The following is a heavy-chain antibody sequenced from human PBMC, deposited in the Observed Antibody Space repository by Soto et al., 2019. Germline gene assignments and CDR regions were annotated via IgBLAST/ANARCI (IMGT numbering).Heavy chain of an antibody. D-gene: IGHD2-2*01. J-gene: IGHJ5*02. Sequence: QVQLQESGPGLVKPSETLSLTCTVSGGSVSSGNDYWSWIRQPPGKGLEWIGYIYHSGSTNYNPSLKSRLTISGDTSKNQFSLKLSSVTAADTAVYYCARKNGIVVVPAALPGAKWFDPWGQGTLVTVSS. CDR3: ARKNGIVVVPAALPGAKWFDP. V-gene: IGHV4-61*01. CDR1: GGSVSSGNDY. CDR2: IYHSGST.